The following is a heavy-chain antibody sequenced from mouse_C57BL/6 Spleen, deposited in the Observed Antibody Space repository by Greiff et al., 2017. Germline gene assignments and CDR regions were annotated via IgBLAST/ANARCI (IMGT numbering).Heavy chain of an antibody. V-gene: IGHV5-17*01. CDR2: ISSCSSTI. Sequence: DVQLVESGGGLVKPGGSLKLSCAASGFTFSDYGMHWVRQAPEKGLEWVAYISSCSSTIYYADTVKGRFTISRDNAKNTLFLQMTSLRSEDTAMYYCARGGYDDCGVGYYFDDWGQGTTLTVSS. D-gene: IGHD2-3*01. CDR1: GFTFSDYG. J-gene: IGHJ2*01. CDR3: ARGGYDDCGVGYYFDD.